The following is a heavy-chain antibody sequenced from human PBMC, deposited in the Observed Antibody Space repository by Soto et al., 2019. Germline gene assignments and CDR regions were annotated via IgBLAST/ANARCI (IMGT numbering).Heavy chain of an antibody. D-gene: IGHD3-10*01. CDR2: IYHSGST. CDR1: GSSISSGGCS. Sequence: SVTLSLTCAVSGSSISSGGCSWSWFREPPGRGLERIGCIYHSGSTYYNPSLKSRVTISVDRSKNQFSLKLSSVTAADTAVYYCARGIKDPEEVRGVGYYGMDVWGQGTTV. CDR3: ARGIKDPEEVRGVGYYGMDV. V-gene: IGHV4-30-2*01. J-gene: IGHJ6*02.